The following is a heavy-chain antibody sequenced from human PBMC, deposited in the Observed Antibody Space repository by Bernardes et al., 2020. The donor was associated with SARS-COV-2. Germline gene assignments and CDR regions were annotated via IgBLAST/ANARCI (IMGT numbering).Heavy chain of an antibody. V-gene: IGHV1-18*01. CDR2: ISAYNGNT. CDR3: ARECKKRDLVWFGEPDYYCYGMDV. D-gene: IGHD3-10*01. CDR1: GYTFTSYG. Sequence: SVKVSCKASGYTFTSYGITWVRQAPGQGLEWMGWISAYNGNTNHAQKLQGRVTMTTDTSTSTAYMALRSLRSDDTAVYYCARECKKRDLVWFGEPDYYCYGMDVWGQGTTVTVSS. J-gene: IGHJ6*02.